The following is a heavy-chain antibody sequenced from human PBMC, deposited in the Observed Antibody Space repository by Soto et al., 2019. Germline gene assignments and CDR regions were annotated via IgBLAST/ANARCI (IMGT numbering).Heavy chain of an antibody. CDR2: IWYDGSNK. Sequence: QVQLVESGGGVVQPGRSLRLSCAASGFTFSSYGMHWVRQAPGKGLEWVAVIWYDGSNKYYADSVKGRFTISRDNSKNTLYLQMNSRRAEDTAVYYCARNGPPYCSGGSCYSYYYYGMDVWGQGTTVTVSS. CDR1: GFTFSSYG. CDR3: ARNGPPYCSGGSCYSYYYYGMDV. V-gene: IGHV3-33*01. J-gene: IGHJ6*02. D-gene: IGHD2-15*01.